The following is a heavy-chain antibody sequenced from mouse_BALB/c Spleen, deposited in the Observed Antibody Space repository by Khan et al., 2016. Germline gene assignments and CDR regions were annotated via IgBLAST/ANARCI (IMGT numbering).Heavy chain of an antibody. CDR2: ISYSGST. CDR1: GDSITSGY. V-gene: IGHV3-8*02. Sequence: EVQLQESGPSLVKPSQPLSLTCSVTGDSITSGYWNWIRKFPGNKLEYMGYISYSGSTYYNPSLKSRISITRDTSKNQYYLQLNSVTTEDTATYCCASSDYDGSEYFDVWGAGTTVTVSS. CDR3: ASSDYDGSEYFDV. J-gene: IGHJ1*01. D-gene: IGHD2-4*01.